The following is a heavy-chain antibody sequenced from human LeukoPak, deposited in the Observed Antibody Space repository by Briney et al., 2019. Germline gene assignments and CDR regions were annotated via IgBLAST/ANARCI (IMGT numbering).Heavy chain of an antibody. J-gene: IGHJ6*03. CDR1: GYSISSGYY. CDR2: IYHSGGT. CDR3: ARQSVSGTGCYYYMDV. V-gene: IGHV4-38-2*01. D-gene: IGHD1-1*01. Sequence: PSETLSLTCAVSGYSISSGYYWGWIRQPPGKGLEWIGSIYHSGGTYYNPSLKSRVTISVDTSKNQFSLKLSSVTAADTAVYYCARQSVSGTGCYYYMDVWGKGTTVTVSS.